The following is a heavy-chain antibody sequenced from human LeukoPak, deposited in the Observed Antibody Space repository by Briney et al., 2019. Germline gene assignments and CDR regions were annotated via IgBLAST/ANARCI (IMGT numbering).Heavy chain of an antibody. CDR3: ARDIELGHFDY. J-gene: IGHJ4*02. CDR2: IYTNGST. V-gene: IGHV4-61*02. Sequence: SQTLSLICTVSGGPLSSRSYYWSWIRQPAGEGLEWIGRIYTNGSTNYNPSLKRRVTISVDTSKNQFSLELSSVTAADTAVYYLARDIELGHFDYWGQGTLVTVSS. D-gene: IGHD6-13*01. CDR1: GGPLSSRSYY.